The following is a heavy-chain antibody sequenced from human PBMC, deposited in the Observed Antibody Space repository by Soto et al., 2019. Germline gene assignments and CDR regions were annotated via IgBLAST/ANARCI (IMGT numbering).Heavy chain of an antibody. J-gene: IGHJ4*02. CDR2: IYPGDSDT. D-gene: IGHD2-15*01. Sequence: GESLNISSKGSVYSFTSYWIGWVRQMRVKGLEWMGLIYPGDSDTRYSPSFQGQVTISADQSISTAYLQWSSLKASDTAIYYCASGSRDCTCGSWYSPWGQEALVTLSS. V-gene: IGHV5-51*01. CDR3: ASGSRDCTCGSWYSP. CDR1: VYSFTSYW.